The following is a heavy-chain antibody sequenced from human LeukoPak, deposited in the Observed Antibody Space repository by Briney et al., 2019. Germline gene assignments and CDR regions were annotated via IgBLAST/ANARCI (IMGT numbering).Heavy chain of an antibody. CDR2: ISSSCSSI. CDR3: AKGYSYGYANFDY. D-gene: IGHD5-18*01. V-gene: IGHV3-48*01. CDR1: RFTFSSCS. J-gene: IGHJ4*02. Sequence: GGSLRLSCAASRFTFSSCSMNWVRQAPGKGLEWVSYISSSCSSIYYADSVRGRFAISRDNSKNTLYLQMNSLRAEDTAVYYCAKGYSYGYANFDYWGQGTLVTVSS.